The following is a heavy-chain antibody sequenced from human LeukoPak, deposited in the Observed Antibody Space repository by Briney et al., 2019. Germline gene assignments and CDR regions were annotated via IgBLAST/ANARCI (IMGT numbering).Heavy chain of an antibody. Sequence: SETLSLTCAVYGVSFSGYYWSWIRQPPGKGLGWIGEINHSGSTNYNPSLKSRVTISVDTSKNQFSLKLSSVTAADTAVYYCARGRLAVADYWGQGTLVTVSS. CDR3: ARGRLAVADY. D-gene: IGHD6-19*01. CDR1: GVSFSGYY. CDR2: INHSGST. V-gene: IGHV4-34*01. J-gene: IGHJ4*02.